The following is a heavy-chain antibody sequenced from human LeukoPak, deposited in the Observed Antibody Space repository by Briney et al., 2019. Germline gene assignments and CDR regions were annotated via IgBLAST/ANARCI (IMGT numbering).Heavy chain of an antibody. CDR1: GGSISSDNW. J-gene: IGHJ1*01. CDR3: ATNGWYCLDH. Sequence: PSETLSLTCAVSGGSISSDNWWSWVRQPPGKGLEWIGEIYHGGSTNYNPSLQSRVTISVDKSNNHFSLRLTSVTAADTAVYYCATNGWYCLDHWGQGALVTVSS. V-gene: IGHV4-4*02. CDR2: IYHGGST. D-gene: IGHD6-19*01.